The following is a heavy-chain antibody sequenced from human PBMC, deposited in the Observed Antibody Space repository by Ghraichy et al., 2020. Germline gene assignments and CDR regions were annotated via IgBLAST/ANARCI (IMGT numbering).Heavy chain of an antibody. V-gene: IGHV3-9*03. CDR2: ISWNSGSI. CDR3: AKDRRAILGVLGGMDV. Sequence: GGSLRLSCAASGFTFDDYSMHWVRQAPGKGLEWVSGISWNSGSIGYADSVKGRFTISRDNAKNSLYLQMKSLRAEDMALYYCAKDRRAILGVLGGMDVWGERTTV. CDR1: GFTFDDYS. D-gene: IGHD2-8*01. J-gene: IGHJ6*01.